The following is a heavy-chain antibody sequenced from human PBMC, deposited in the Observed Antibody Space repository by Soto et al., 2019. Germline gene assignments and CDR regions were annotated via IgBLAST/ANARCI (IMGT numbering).Heavy chain of an antibody. D-gene: IGHD3-10*01. V-gene: IGHV4-31*03. CDR2: IYYSGST. CDR1: GGSISSGGYY. Sequence: QVQLQESGPGLVKPSQTLSLTCTVSGGSISSGGYYWSWIRQHPGKGLEWIGYIYYSGSTYYNPSLKSRVTISVDTSKSQFSLKLSSVTAEDTAVYYCARRGFGEWGAFDIWGQGTMVTVSS. J-gene: IGHJ3*02. CDR3: ARRGFGEWGAFDI.